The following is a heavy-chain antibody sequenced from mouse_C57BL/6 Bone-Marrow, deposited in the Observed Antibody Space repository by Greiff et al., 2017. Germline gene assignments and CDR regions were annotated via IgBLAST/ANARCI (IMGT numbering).Heavy chain of an antibody. CDR1: GYTFTDYN. CDR2: IYPKNGGT. D-gene: IGHD1-1*01. V-gene: IGHV1-18*01. CDR3: ARKGVLHYGMSYYLDF. Sequence: EVQLQQSGPELVKPGASVKIPCKASGYTFTDYNMDWVKQSHGKSLEWIGDIYPKNGGTIYNQKFKGKDTLTVDTSSNTAYMECRSLTSEDTAAYYCARKGVLHYGMSYYLDFGGQGTTLTVSS. J-gene: IGHJ2*01.